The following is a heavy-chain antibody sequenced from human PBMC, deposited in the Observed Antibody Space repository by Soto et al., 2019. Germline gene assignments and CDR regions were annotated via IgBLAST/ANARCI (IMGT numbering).Heavy chain of an antibody. Sequence: TLSLTCIVSGGSIRSYYWSWIRQPPGKGLEWIGNIYYSGSTNYNPSRKNRVSISVDTSKNQFSLKLSSATAADTAVYYCTRVGGYYGDYPNFDYWGQGALVTVSS. CDR2: IYYSGST. V-gene: IGHV4-59*01. D-gene: IGHD4-17*01. J-gene: IGHJ4*02. CDR3: TRVGGYYGDYPNFDY. CDR1: GGSIRSYY.